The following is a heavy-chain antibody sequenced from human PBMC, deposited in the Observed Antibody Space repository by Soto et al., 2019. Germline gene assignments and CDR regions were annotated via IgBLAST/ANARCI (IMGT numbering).Heavy chain of an antibody. CDR3: AKDNFCIAARQWYFDL. V-gene: IGHV3-9*01. Sequence: EVQLVESGGGLVLPGRSLRLSCAASGFTFDDYAMHWVRQAPGKGLEWVSGMSWNSGSIGYADSVKGRFTISRDNAKNSLYMQINSLRAEDTTLYYCAKDNFCIAARQWYFDLWGRGTPVTVSS. CDR1: GFTFDDYA. CDR2: MSWNSGSI. J-gene: IGHJ2*01. D-gene: IGHD6-6*01.